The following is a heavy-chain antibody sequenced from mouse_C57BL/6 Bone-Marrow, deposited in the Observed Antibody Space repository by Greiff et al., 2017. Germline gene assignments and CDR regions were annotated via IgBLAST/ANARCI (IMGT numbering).Heavy chain of an antibody. CDR1: GFNIKDDY. CDR3: TIYGSSPFAY. J-gene: IGHJ3*01. V-gene: IGHV14-4*01. D-gene: IGHD1-1*01. Sequence: EVQLQESGAELVRPGASVKLSCTASGFNIKDDYMHWVKQRPEQGLEWIGWIDPENGDTEYASKFQGKATITADTSSNTAYLKLSSLTSEDTAVYYCTIYGSSPFAYWGQGTLVTVSA. CDR2: IDPENGDT.